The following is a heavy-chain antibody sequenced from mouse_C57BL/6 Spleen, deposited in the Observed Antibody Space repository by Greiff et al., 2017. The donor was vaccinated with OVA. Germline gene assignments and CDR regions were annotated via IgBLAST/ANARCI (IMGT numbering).Heavy chain of an antibody. J-gene: IGHJ1*03. Sequence: VKLKQPGAELVRPGTSVKLSCKASGYTFTSYWMHWVKQRPGQGLEWIGVIDPSDSYTNYNQKFKGKATLTVDTSSSTAYMQLSRLTSEDSAVYYCARRSYGSRNWYFDVWGTGTTVTVSS. V-gene: IGHV1-59*01. D-gene: IGHD1-1*01. CDR2: IDPSDSYT. CDR3: ARRSYGSRNWYFDV. CDR1: GYTFTSYW.